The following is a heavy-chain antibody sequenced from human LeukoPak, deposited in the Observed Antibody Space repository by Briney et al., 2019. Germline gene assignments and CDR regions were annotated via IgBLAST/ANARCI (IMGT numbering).Heavy chain of an antibody. J-gene: IGHJ4*02. CDR2: IIPILGIA. Sequence: GASVKVSCKASGGTFRSYAISWVRQAPGQGLEWMGRIIPILGIANYAQKFQGRVTISADKSTSTAYMELSSLRSEDTAVYYCATGLGGTQTNDYWGQGTLVTVSS. D-gene: IGHD1-14*01. CDR1: GGTFRSYA. CDR3: ATGLGGTQTNDY. V-gene: IGHV1-69*04.